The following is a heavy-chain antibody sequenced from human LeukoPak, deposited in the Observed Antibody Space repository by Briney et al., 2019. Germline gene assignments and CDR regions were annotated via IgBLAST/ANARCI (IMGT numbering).Heavy chain of an antibody. V-gene: IGHV3-23*01. CDR1: GFTFSIYW. J-gene: IGHJ4*02. CDR3: AKNAYYDILTGYYRPNY. D-gene: IGHD3-9*01. CDR2: ISGSGGST. Sequence: GGSLRLSCAASGFTFSIYWMHWVRQAPGKGLEWVSAISGSGGSTYYADSVKGRFTISRDNSKNTLYLQMNSLRAEDTAVYYCAKNAYYDILTGYYRPNYWGQGTLVTVSS.